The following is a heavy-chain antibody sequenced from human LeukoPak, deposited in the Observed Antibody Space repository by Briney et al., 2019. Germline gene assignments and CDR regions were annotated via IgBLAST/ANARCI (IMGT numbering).Heavy chain of an antibody. V-gene: IGHV4-59*01. CDR1: GGSISSYY. CDR2: IYYSGST. Sequence: PSETLSLTCTVSGGSISSYYWSWIRQPPGKGLEWIGYIYYSGSTNYNPSLKSRVTISVDTSKNRFSLKLSSVTAADTAVYYCARGYDSSDYGMDVWGQGTTVTVSS. CDR3: ARGYDSSDYGMDV. D-gene: IGHD3-22*01. J-gene: IGHJ6*02.